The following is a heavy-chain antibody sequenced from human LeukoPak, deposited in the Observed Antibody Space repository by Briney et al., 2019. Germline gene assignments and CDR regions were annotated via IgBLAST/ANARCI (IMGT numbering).Heavy chain of an antibody. CDR1: GYTFTSYY. V-gene: IGHV1-46*03. D-gene: IGHD1-26*01. CDR3: ARGGGFDP. CDR2: INPSGGST. Sequence: ASVKVSCKASGYTFTSYYMHWVRQAPGQGLEWMGIINPSGGSTSSEQKFQGRVTMTRDPHTSTVYMELRSLRSEDTAVYYCARGGGFDPWGQGTLVTVSS. J-gene: IGHJ5*02.